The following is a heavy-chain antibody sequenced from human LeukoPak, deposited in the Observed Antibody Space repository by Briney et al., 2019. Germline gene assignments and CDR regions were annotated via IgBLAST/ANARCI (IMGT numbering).Heavy chain of an antibody. V-gene: IGHV3-23*01. CDR2: ISGSGGST. D-gene: IGHD3-22*01. CDR3: AKDQVHYYDNSGYLT. CDR1: GFTFSSYG. J-gene: IGHJ4*02. Sequence: GGTLRLSCAASGFTFSSYGMSWVRQAPGKGLEWVSTISGSGGSTYYADSVKGRFTISRDNSKNTLYLQMNSLRAEDTAVYYCAKDQVHYYDNSGYLTWGQGTLVTVSS.